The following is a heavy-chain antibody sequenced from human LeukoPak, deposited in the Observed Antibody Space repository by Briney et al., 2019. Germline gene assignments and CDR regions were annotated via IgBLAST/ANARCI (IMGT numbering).Heavy chain of an antibody. J-gene: IGHJ4*02. CDR2: ISSSGSTI. D-gene: IGHD5-18*01. CDR1: GFTFSSYE. V-gene: IGHV3-48*03. Sequence: GGSLRLSCAASGFTFSSYEMNWVRQAPGKGLEWVSYISSSGSTIYYADSVKGRFSISRDNAKNSLYLQMNSLRAEDTAVYYCARPIFTAIITPAYWGQGTLVTVSS. CDR3: ARPIFTAIITPAY.